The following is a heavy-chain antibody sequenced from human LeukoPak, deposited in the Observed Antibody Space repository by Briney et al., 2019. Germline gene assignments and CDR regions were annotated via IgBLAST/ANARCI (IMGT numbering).Heavy chain of an antibody. CDR3: ARGYSYGIFDY. CDR1: GFTFSSYG. V-gene: IGHV3-33*01. J-gene: IGHJ4*02. D-gene: IGHD5-18*01. Sequence: PGRSLRLSCAASGFTFSSYGMHWVRQAPGKGLEWVAVIWYDGGNKYYADSVKGRFTISRDNSKNTLYLQMNSLRAEDTAVYYCARGYSYGIFDYWGQGTLVTVSS. CDR2: IWYDGGNK.